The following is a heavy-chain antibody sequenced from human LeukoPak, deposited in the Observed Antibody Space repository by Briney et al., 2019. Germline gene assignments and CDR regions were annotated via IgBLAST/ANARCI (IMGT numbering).Heavy chain of an antibody. J-gene: IGHJ3*02. CDR1: GGSFSGYY. Sequence: SETLSLTCAVYGGSFSGYYWSWIRQPPGKGLEWIGEINHSGSTNYNPSLKSRVTLSVDTSKNQFSLKLSSVTAADTAVYYCAREGSPRYYYGSGSSPLPIWGQGTMVTVSS. CDR3: AREGSPRYYYGSGSSPLPI. D-gene: IGHD3-10*01. V-gene: IGHV4-34*01. CDR2: INHSGST.